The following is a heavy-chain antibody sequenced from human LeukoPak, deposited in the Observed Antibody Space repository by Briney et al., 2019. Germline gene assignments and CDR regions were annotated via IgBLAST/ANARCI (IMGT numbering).Heavy chain of an antibody. CDR2: IYWNDVK. D-gene: IGHD5-24*01. Sequence: SGPTLVNPTQTLTLTCTFSGFSLRADEVAVGWVRQSPGKALEWLALIYWNDVKRYSPSLKSRLTIAKDTSKNLVVLIMTNMDPVDTATYYCVYEKRWVKLLAWGQGTPVTVSS. CDR3: VYEKRWVKLLA. CDR1: GFSLRADEVA. J-gene: IGHJ4*02. V-gene: IGHV2-5*01.